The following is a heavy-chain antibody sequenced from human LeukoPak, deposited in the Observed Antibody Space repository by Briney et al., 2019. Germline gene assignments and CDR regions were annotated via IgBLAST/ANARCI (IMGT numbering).Heavy chain of an antibody. J-gene: IGHJ5*02. CDR1: GYTFTSYD. CDR3: ARGPASSSSSYWFDP. CDR2: INPNSGNT. Sequence: ASVKVSCKASGYTFTSYDINWVRQAPGQGLEWMGWINPNSGNTGYAQKFQGRVTMTRNTSISTAYMELSSLRSEDTAVYYCARGPASSSSSYWFDPWGQGTLVTVSS. V-gene: IGHV1-8*02. D-gene: IGHD6-6*01.